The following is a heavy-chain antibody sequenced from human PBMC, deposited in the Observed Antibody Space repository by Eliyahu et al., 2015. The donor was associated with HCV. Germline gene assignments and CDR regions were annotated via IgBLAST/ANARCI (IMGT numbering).Heavy chain of an antibody. V-gene: IGHV4-4*07. CDR3: ARTYCGGDCSFDY. D-gene: IGHD2-21*02. Sequence: QVQLQESGPRLVKPSEALSLTCQVSGGFLSDYYWSWIRQTDGKGLEWIGRIYYKGTTNYNPSLKSRVTMSVDTSKNQFSLRLSSVTAADTAVYYCARTYCGGDCSFDYWGQGALVTVSS. CDR2: IYYKGTT. J-gene: IGHJ4*02. CDR1: GGFLSDYY.